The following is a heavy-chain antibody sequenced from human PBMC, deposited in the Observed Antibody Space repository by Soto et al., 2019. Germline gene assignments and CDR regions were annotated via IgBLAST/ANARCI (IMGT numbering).Heavy chain of an antibody. CDR1: GFTFSSYW. J-gene: IGHJ6*02. V-gene: IGHV3-23*01. CDR2: ISGSGGST. D-gene: IGHD1-7*01. Sequence: GGSLRLSCAASGFTFSSYWMSWVRQAPGKGLEWVSAISGSGGSTYYADSVKGRFTISRDNSKNTLYLQMNSLRAEDTAVYYCAKASGWNYGLGYYYGMDVWGQATTVSV. CDR3: AKASGWNYGLGYYYGMDV.